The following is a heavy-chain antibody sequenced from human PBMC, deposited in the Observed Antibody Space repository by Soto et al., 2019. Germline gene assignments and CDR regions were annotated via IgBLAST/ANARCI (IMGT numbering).Heavy chain of an antibody. J-gene: IGHJ4*02. CDR1: GLSLSRYS. CDR2: ISGSGGST. Sequence: GGSRSLSCGACGLSLSRYSLNYVRQAPGKGLEWVSAISGSGGSTYYADSVKGRFTISRDNSKNTLYLQMNSLRAEDTAVYYCVKDVNLSGWYEWMAYFDYWGQGTLVTVS. D-gene: IGHD6-19*01. V-gene: IGHV3-23*01. CDR3: VKDVNLSGWYEWMAYFDY.